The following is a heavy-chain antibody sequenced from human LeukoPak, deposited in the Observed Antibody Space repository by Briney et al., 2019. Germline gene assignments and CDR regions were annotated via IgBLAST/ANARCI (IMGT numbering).Heavy chain of an antibody. CDR3: ARMGQLFDY. CDR1: KFTFSSYV. CDR2: ISGSGGST. Sequence: GGSLRLSCGASKFTFSSYVMNWVRQAPGKGLEWVSAISGSGGSTYSADSVKGRFTISRDNSKNTLYLQMNSLRAEDTAVYYCARMGQLFDYWGQGTLVTVSS. V-gene: IGHV3-23*01. J-gene: IGHJ4*02. D-gene: IGHD1-1*01.